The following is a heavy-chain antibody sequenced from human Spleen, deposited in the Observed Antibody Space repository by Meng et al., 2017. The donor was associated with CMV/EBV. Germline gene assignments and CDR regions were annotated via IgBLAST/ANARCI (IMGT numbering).Heavy chain of an antibody. Sequence: YTFSDYYIHWVRQAPGKGLEWMGWINPNSGGTNYAQKFQGRVTMTRDTSISTAYMELSRLRSDDTAVYYCARGEGNIVVVVAATLGSYWGQGTLVTVSS. CDR3: ARGEGNIVVVVAATLGSY. D-gene: IGHD2-15*01. J-gene: IGHJ4*02. CDR2: INPNSGGT. V-gene: IGHV1-2*02. CDR1: YTFSDYY.